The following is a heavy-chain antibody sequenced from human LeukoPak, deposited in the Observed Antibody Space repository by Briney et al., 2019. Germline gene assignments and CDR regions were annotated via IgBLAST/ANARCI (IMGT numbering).Heavy chain of an antibody. J-gene: IGHJ4*02. CDR2: ISGRGGIT. CDR1: GFTFSSYA. D-gene: IGHD5-24*01. CDR3: ARRDGYNSHLDY. V-gene: IGHV3-23*01. Sequence: GGSLRLSCAASGFTFSSYAMSWVRQAPGKGLEWVSAISGRGGITYYADSVKGRFTISRDNSKNTLYLQMNSLRAEDTAVYYCARRDGYNSHLDYWGQGTLVTVSS.